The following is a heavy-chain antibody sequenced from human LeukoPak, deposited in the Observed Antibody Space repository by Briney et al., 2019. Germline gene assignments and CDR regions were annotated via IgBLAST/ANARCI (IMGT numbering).Heavy chain of an antibody. CDR2: ISSGSTNI. D-gene: IGHD4-11*01. Sequence: GGSLRLSCAASGFTFSIYSMNWVRQAPGKWLEWVSCISSGSTNIYYADSVRGRFTISRDNAKNSLYLQMDSLRGEDTAVYYCARDAERGFDYSNSLRYWGQGILVAVSS. J-gene: IGHJ4*02. CDR1: GFTFSIYS. CDR3: ARDAERGFDYSNSLRY. V-gene: IGHV3-21*01.